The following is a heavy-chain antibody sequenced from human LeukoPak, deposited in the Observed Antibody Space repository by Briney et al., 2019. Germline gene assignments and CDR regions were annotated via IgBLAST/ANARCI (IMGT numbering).Heavy chain of an antibody. CDR3: ASSYYPQGIDY. D-gene: IGHD3-10*01. Sequence: ASVKVSCKGSGYTFTSYYMHWVRQAPGQGLEWMGIINPSGGSTSYAQKFRGRVTMTRDTSTSTVYMELSSLRSEDTAVYYCASSYYPQGIDYWGQGTLVTVSS. CDR2: INPSGGST. CDR1: GYTFTSYY. V-gene: IGHV1-46*01. J-gene: IGHJ4*02.